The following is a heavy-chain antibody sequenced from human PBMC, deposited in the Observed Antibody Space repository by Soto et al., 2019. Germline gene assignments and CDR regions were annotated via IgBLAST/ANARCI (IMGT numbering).Heavy chain of an antibody. CDR1: GFTFDDYA. CDR2: ISWNSNII. CDR3: AKGGPGGFCGGGRCYFDY. J-gene: IGHJ4*02. Sequence: EVQLVESGGGLVQPGRSLRLSCAASGFTFDDYAMHWVRRVPGKGLEWVSSISWNSNIIGYEDSVKGRFTISRDNAKNSLYLQMNSLRPEDTALYYCAKGGPGGFCGGGRCYFDYWGQGTLVTVSS. D-gene: IGHD2-15*01. V-gene: IGHV3-9*01.